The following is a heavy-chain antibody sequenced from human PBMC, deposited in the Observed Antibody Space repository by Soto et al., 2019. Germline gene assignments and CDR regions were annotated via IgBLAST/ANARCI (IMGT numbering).Heavy chain of an antibody. CDR2: SHYSGDT. D-gene: IGHD3-16*01. CDR1: GGPFPNGGYY. V-gene: IGHV4-31*03. Sequence: SDTLSLTCTVTGGPFPNGGYYWSWIRQEPGKGLEWIGYSHYSGDTSYNPSLRSRVTISTDTSKTQFSLRLRSVTSADTAVYYGARGDYQVSSVFDYWGKGMVVTVS. J-gene: IGHJ4*02. CDR3: ARGDYQVSSVFDY.